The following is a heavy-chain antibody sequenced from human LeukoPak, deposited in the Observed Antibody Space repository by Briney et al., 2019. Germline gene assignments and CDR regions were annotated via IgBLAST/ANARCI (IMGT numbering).Heavy chain of an antibody. V-gene: IGHV4-39*07. CDR2: IYYSGST. D-gene: IGHD3-22*01. CDR3: ARGPYSYDSSGAFDI. J-gene: IGHJ3*02. Sequence: SETLSLTCTVSGGSISSSTYYWGWIRQPPGKGLEWIGSIYYSGSTYYNPSLKSRVTISVDTSKNQFSLKLSSVTAADTAVYFCARGPYSYDSSGAFDIWGQGTMVTVSS. CDR1: GGSISSSTYY.